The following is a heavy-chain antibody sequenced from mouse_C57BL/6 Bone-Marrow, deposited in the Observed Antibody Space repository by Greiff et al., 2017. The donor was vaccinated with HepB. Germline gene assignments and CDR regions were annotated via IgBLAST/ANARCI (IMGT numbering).Heavy chain of an antibody. V-gene: IGHV1-5*01. D-gene: IGHD1-1*01. Sequence: EVQRVESGTVLARPGASVKMSCKTSGYTFTSYWMHWVKQRPGQGLEWIGAIYPGNSDTSYNQKFKGKAKLTAVTSASTAYMELSSLTNEDSAVYYCHYGSSYGYFDVWGTGTTVTVSS. CDR3: HYGSSYGYFDV. J-gene: IGHJ1*03. CDR2: IYPGNSDT. CDR1: GYTFTSYW.